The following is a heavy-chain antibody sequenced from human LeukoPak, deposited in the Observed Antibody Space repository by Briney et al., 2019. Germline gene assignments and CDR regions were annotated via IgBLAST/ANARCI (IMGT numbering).Heavy chain of an antibody. CDR3: ATGILLFRGVPIAHYYYYGMDV. J-gene: IGHJ6*02. V-gene: IGHV1-24*01. CDR1: GYTLTELS. Sequence: ASVKVSCKVSGYTLTELSMHWVRQAPGKGLEWMGGFDPEDGETIYAQKFQGRVTMTEDTSTDTAYMELSSLRSEDTAVYYCATGILLFRGVPIAHYYYYGMDVWGQGTTVTVSS. D-gene: IGHD3-10*02. CDR2: FDPEDGET.